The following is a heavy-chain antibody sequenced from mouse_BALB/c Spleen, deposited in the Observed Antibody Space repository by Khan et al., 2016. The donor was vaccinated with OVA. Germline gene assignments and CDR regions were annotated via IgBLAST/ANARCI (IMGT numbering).Heavy chain of an antibody. D-gene: IGHD1-1*01. Sequence: VQLQQSGAELAKPGASVKISCKASGYSFTGYFMNWVMQSHGKSLEWIGRINPHIGETFYNQKFKDKATLTVDKSSSTAHMELRSLASEDSAVYYCARIYGSDFDYWGQGTTLTVSS. V-gene: IGHV1-20*02. J-gene: IGHJ2*01. CDR2: INPHIGET. CDR3: ARIYGSDFDY. CDR1: GYSFTGYF.